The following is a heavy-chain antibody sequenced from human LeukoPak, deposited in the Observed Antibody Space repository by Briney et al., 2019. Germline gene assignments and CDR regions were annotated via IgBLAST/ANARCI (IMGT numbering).Heavy chain of an antibody. CDR3: ARDQGGSGWYIDY. CDR2: ISGYTGNT. J-gene: IGHJ4*02. D-gene: IGHD6-19*01. Sequence: ASVKVSCKSFGYTFTNFGISWVRQAPGQGLEWMGWISGYTGNTNYAQKFQGRVTITADKSTSTAYMELSSLRSEDTAVYYCARDQGGSGWYIDYWGQGTLVTVSS. V-gene: IGHV1-18*01. CDR1: GYTFTNFG.